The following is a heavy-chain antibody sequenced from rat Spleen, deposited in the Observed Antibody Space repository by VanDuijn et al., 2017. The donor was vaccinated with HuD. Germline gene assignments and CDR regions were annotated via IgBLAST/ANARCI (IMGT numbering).Heavy chain of an antibody. V-gene: IGHV2-72*01. CDR3: ARHDYSGDVDFDY. J-gene: IGHJ2*01. Sequence: QVQLKESGPGLVQPSQTLSLTCTVSGFSLSSHGVIWVRQPPGKSLVWMGTIWAGGGTNYNSAVQSRLSISRDTSKSQVFLKMNSLQPEDTGTYYCARHDYSGDVDFDYWGQGVMVTVSS. CDR1: GFSLSSHG. D-gene: IGHD1-1*01. CDR2: IWAGGGT.